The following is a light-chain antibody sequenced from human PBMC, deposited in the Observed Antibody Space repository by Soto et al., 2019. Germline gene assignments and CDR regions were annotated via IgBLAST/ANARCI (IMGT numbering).Light chain of an antibody. CDR1: SSDVGGYGY. J-gene: IGLJ2*01. V-gene: IGLV2-14*01. CDR2: EVS. Sequence: QSALTQPASVSGSPGQSITISCTGTSSDVGGYGYVSWYQHHPGKAPKLIIYEVSNRPSGVSNRFSGSKSGNTASLTISGLQAEDEAVYYCTSYTASSTLIFGGGTKLTVL. CDR3: TSYTASSTLI.